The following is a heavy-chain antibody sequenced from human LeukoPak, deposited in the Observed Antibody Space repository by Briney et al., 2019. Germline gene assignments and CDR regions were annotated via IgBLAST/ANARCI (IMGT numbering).Heavy chain of an antibody. CDR2: ISGSGGST. D-gene: IGHD2-2*01. J-gene: IGHJ6*02. CDR1: GFSFSSYE. Sequence: GGSLRLSCAASGFSFSSYEMNWVRQAPGKGLEWVSGISGSGGSTNYADSVKGRFTISRDNSKNTLYLQMNSLRAEDTAVYYCAKPPAPYYYYGMDVWGQGTTVTVSS. V-gene: IGHV3-23*01. CDR3: AKPPAPYYYYGMDV.